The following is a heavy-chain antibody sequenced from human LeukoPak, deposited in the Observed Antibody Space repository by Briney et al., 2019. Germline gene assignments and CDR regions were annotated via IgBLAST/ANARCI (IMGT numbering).Heavy chain of an antibody. CDR1: GFSFSSYE. J-gene: IGHJ4*02. CDR3: ARGLPYCSSTSCYFDY. D-gene: IGHD2-2*01. V-gene: IGHV3-48*03. CDR2: ISSSGRSA. Sequence: GGSLRLSCAASGFSFSSYEMNWVRQAPGKGLEWVSYISSSGRSAYYTDSVKGRFTFSRDNAKNSLYLQMTSLRAEDTAVYYCARGLPYCSSTSCYFDYWGQGTLVTVSS.